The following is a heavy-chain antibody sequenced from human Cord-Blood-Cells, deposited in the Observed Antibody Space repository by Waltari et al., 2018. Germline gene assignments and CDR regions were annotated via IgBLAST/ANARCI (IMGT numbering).Heavy chain of an antibody. CDR3: ARGPAPLLWFGETYGMDV. Sequence: QVQLVQSGAEVKKPGASVKVSCKASGYTFTGYYMHWVRQAPGQGLEWMGWINPDSGGTNYEQKFQSWVTMTRDTSISTAYMELSRLRSDDTAVYYCARGPAPLLWFGETYGMDVWGQGTTVTVSS. CDR2: INPDSGGT. D-gene: IGHD3-10*01. V-gene: IGHV1-2*04. CDR1: GYTFTGYY. J-gene: IGHJ6*02.